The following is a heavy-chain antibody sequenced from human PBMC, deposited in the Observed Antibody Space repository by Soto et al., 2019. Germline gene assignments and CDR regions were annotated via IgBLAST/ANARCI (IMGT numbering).Heavy chain of an antibody. J-gene: IGHJ4*02. D-gene: IGHD3-22*01. CDR3: ARAGSPYYYDSSGYYYPFDY. CDR1: GYTFTSYG. CDR2: ISAYNGNT. Sequence: VQLVQSGAEVKKPGASVKVSCKASGYTFTSYGISWVRQAPGQGLEWMGWISAYNGNTNYAQKLQGRVTMTTDTSTSTAYMELRSLRSDDTAVYYCARAGSPYYYDSSGYYYPFDYWGQGTLVTVSS. V-gene: IGHV1-18*01.